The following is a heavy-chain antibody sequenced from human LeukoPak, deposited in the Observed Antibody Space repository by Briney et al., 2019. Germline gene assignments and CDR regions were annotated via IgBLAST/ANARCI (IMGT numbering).Heavy chain of an antibody. CDR2: IYPGDSDT. V-gene: IGHV5-51*01. CDR3: ARLVDGFRGVIQMFFDY. D-gene: IGHD3-16*02. Sequence: NLGESLKISCKGSGYSFTSYWIGWVRQMPGKGLEWMGIIYPGDSDTRYSPSFQGQVTISADKSISTAYLQWSSLKASDTAMYYCARLVDGFRGVIQMFFDYWGQGTLVTVSS. CDR1: GYSFTSYW. J-gene: IGHJ4*02.